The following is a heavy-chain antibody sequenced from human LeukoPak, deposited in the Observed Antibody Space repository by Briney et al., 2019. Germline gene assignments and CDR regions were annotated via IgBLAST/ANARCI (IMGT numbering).Heavy chain of an antibody. D-gene: IGHD3-22*01. CDR3: ARDTSPYYYDSSGYPPSDY. CDR2: IIPILGIA. Sequence: ASVKVSCKASGGTFSSYAISWVRQAPEQGLEWMGRIIPILGIANYAQKFQGRVTITADKSTSTAYMELSSLRSEDTAVYYCARDTSPYYYDSSGYPPSDYWGQGTLVTVSS. J-gene: IGHJ4*02. V-gene: IGHV1-69*04. CDR1: GGTFSSYA.